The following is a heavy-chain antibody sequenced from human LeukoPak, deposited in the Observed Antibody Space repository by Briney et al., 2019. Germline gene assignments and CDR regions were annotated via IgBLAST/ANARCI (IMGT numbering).Heavy chain of an antibody. CDR2: IIPIFGTA. D-gene: IGHD3-22*01. CDR1: GGTFSSYT. V-gene: IGHV1-69*13. Sequence: WASVKVSCKASGGTFSSYTISWVRQAPGQGLEWMGGIIPIFGTANYAQKFQGRVTITADESTSTAYMELSSLRSEDTAVYYCARVPPAPDSSGSDYWGQGTLVTVSS. J-gene: IGHJ4*02. CDR3: ARVPPAPDSSGSDY.